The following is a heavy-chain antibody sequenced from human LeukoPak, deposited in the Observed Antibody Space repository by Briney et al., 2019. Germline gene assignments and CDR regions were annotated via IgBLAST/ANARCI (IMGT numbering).Heavy chain of an antibody. Sequence: ASVKVSCKPSGYAFTGYYMHWVRQAPGQGLEWMGRINPNSGGTNYAQKFQGRVTMTRDTSISTAYMELSRLRSDDTAVYYCARRGPYSSGWYLTWGQGTLVTVSS. V-gene: IGHV1-2*06. J-gene: IGHJ5*02. D-gene: IGHD6-19*01. CDR2: INPNSGGT. CDR3: ARRGPYSSGWYLT. CDR1: GYAFTGYY.